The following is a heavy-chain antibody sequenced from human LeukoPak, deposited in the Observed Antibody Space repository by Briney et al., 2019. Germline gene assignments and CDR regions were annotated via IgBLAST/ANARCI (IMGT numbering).Heavy chain of an antibody. CDR2: INPNSGGT. V-gene: IGHV1-2*02. CDR3: ARDFYFGAHGHDSADAFDI. D-gene: IGHD3-16*01. CDR1: GYTFTGYY. Sequence: ASVKVSCKASGYTFTGYYMHWVRQAPGQGLEWMGWINPNSGGTNYAQKFQGRVTMTRDTSISTAYMELSRLRSDDTAVYYCARDFYFGAHGHDSADAFDIWGQGTMVTVSS. J-gene: IGHJ3*02.